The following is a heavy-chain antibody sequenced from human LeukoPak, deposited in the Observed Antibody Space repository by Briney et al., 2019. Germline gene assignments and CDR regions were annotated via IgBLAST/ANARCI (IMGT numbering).Heavy chain of an antibody. CDR3: ARHITIFGVLIVAFDI. J-gene: IGHJ3*02. D-gene: IGHD3-3*01. CDR1: GGSISSYY. CDR2: IYTSGST. Sequence: SETLSLTCTVPGGSISSYYWSWIRQPPGKGLEWIGYIYTSGSTNYNPSLKSRVTISVDTSKNQFSLKLSSVTAADTAVYYCARHITIFGVLIVAFDIWGQGTTVTVSS. V-gene: IGHV4-4*09.